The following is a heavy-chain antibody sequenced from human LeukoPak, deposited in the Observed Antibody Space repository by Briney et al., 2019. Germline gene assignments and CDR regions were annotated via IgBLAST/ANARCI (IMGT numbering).Heavy chain of an antibody. CDR2: INHSGST. CDR3: ARGPDVYSSSWYGGGMDV. J-gene: IGHJ6*02. CDR1: GGSFSGYY. Sequence: RASETLSLTCAVYGGSFSGYYWSWIRQPPGKGLEWIGEINHSGSTNYNPSLKSRVTISVDTSKNQFSLKLISVTAADTAVYYCARGPDVYSSSWYGGGMDVWGQGTTVTVSS. V-gene: IGHV4-34*01. D-gene: IGHD6-13*01.